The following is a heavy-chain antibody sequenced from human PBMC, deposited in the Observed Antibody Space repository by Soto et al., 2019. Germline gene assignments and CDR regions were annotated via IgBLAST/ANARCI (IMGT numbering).Heavy chain of an antibody. CDR2: ISGNSGYI. D-gene: IGHD4-17*01. J-gene: IGHJ4*02. V-gene: IGHV3-21*04. CDR1: GFTFSTYS. Sequence: PGGSLRLSCAASGFTFSTYSMNWVRQAPGKGLEWVSSISGNSGYIYYADSVKGRFTISRDNAKSSLSLQMNSLRADDTAVYYCAGDSYRNADYGSYFDYWGQGTLVTVSS. CDR3: AGDSYRNADYGSYFDY.